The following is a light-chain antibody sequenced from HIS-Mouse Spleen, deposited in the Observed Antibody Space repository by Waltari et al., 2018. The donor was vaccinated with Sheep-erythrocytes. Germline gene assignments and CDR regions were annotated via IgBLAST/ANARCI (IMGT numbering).Light chain of an antibody. Sequence: QSALPQPPSASGSPGQSFTISCPGTRSDVGGYNYVSCYQQPPGNAPKLMIYEVSKRPSGVPDRFSGSKSGKTASLTVSGLQAEDEADYYCSSYAGSNNWVFGGGTKLTVL. CDR2: EVS. J-gene: IGLJ3*02. CDR3: SSYAGSNNWV. V-gene: IGLV2-8*01. CDR1: RSDVGGYNY.